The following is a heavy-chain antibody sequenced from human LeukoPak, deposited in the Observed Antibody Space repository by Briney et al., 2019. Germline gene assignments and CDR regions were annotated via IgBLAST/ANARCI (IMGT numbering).Heavy chain of an antibody. J-gene: IGHJ5*02. CDR1: GGTFNNYA. D-gene: IGHD3-10*01. V-gene: IGHV1-69*13. CDR2: IIPIFGTS. CDR3: ARGRNGLLWFGELLS. Sequence: SVKVSCKASGGTFNNYAISWVRQAPGQGLEWMGGIIPIFGTSNYAQKFQGRVTITADESTSTAYMELSSLRSADTAVYYCARGRNGLLWFGELLSWGQGTLVTVSS.